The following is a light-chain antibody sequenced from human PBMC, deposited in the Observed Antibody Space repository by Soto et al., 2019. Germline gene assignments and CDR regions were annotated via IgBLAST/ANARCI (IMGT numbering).Light chain of an antibody. Sequence: QLVLTQSPSASASLGASVKLTCTLNSGHSDYAIAWHQQHSEKGPRYLMKLNSDGNHIKGDGISDRFSGSSSGAERYLTISSLQSEDEADYYCQTWGPGFVVFGGGTKLTVL. J-gene: IGLJ3*02. V-gene: IGLV4-69*01. CDR3: QTWGPGFVV. CDR2: LNSDGNH. CDR1: SGHSDYA.